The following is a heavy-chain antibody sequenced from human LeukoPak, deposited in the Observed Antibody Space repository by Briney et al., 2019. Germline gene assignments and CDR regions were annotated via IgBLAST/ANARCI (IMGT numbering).Heavy chain of an antibody. Sequence: GGSLRLSCTASGFTFGDYAMSWVRQAPGKGLEWVGFIRSKAYGGTTEYAASVKGRFTISRDDSKSIAYLQMNSLKTEDTAVYYCTRDWRQQLAPFDYWGQGTLVTVSS. D-gene: IGHD6-13*01. CDR2: IRSKAYGGTT. J-gene: IGHJ4*02. CDR3: TRDWRQQLAPFDY. CDR1: GFTFGDYA. V-gene: IGHV3-49*04.